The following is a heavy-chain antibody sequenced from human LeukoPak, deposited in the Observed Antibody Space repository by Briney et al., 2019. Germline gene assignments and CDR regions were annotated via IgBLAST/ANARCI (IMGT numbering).Heavy chain of an antibody. J-gene: IGHJ5*02. V-gene: IGHV7-4-1*02. Sequence: GASVKVSCKTSGYTFTAYAMNWVRQAPGQGLEWMGWINTNTGNPTYAQGFTGRFVFSLDTSVSTAYLQITSLKAGDTAVYYCARSALSDASGSQYVSNNWFDPWGQGTLVTVSS. D-gene: IGHD3-10*01. CDR1: GYTFTAYA. CDR2: INTNTGNP. CDR3: ARSALSDASGSQYVSNNWFDP.